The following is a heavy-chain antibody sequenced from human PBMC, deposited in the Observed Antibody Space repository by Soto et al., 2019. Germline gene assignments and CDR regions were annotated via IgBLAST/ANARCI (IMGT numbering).Heavy chain of an antibody. CDR2: MNPNSGNT. CDR3: ARGRVAIFGVARGFDP. D-gene: IGHD3-3*01. Sequence: GASVKFSCKASGYTFTSYDINWVRQATGQGLEWMGWMNPNSGNTGYAQKFQGRVTMTRNTSISTAYMELSSLRSEDTAVYYCARGRVAIFGVARGFDPWGQGTLVTVSS. J-gene: IGHJ5*02. V-gene: IGHV1-8*01. CDR1: GYTFTSYD.